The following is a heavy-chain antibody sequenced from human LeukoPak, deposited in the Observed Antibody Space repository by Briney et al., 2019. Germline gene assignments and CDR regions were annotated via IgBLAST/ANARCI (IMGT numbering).Heavy chain of an antibody. J-gene: IGHJ4*02. D-gene: IGHD2-2*01. CDR2: IYSDDST. Sequence: SGGSLRLSCAASGLTVSSNYMNWVRQAPGKGLEWVSTIYSDDSTYYGDSVEGRFTISRDNSKNTLFLQMNSLRVEDTAVYYCARGRDRTSSFDCWGQGALVTVSS. CDR3: ARGRDRTSSFDC. CDR1: GLTVSSNY. V-gene: IGHV3-53*01.